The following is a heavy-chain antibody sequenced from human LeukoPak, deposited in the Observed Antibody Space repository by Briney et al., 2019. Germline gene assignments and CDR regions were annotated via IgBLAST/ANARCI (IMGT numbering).Heavy chain of an antibody. V-gene: IGHV3-33*01. Sequence: PGGSLRLSCAASGFTFRSYGMHWVRQTPGKGLEWVAVIWYDGSNENYLDSVKGRFTISRDNSKNTLYLQMNSLRVEDTAVYYCARRATAMTRNDAFDIWGPGTMVTVSS. CDR2: IWYDGSNE. J-gene: IGHJ3*02. CDR1: GFTFRSYG. CDR3: ARRATAMTRNDAFDI. D-gene: IGHD4-17*01.